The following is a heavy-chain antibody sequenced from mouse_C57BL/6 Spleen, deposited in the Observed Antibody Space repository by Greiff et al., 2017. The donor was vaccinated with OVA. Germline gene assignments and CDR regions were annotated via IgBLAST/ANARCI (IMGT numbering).Heavy chain of an antibody. D-gene: IGHD2-3*01. CDR2: INPNNGGT. CDR3: ASRDDGYSSFDY. CDR1: GYTFTDYN. J-gene: IGHJ2*01. Sequence: EVHLVESGPELVKPGASVKMSCKASGYTFTDYNMHWVKQSHGKSLEWIGYINPNNGGTSYNQKFKGKATLTVNKSSSTAYMELRSLTSEDSAVYYCASRDDGYSSFDYWGQGTTLTVSS. V-gene: IGHV1-22*01.